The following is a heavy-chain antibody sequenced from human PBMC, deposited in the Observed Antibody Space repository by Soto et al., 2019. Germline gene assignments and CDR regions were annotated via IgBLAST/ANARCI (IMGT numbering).Heavy chain of an antibody. CDR3: DRGAGGAVVQAAQCFDY. D-gene: IGHD2-2*01. CDR1: GGSISNLGYY. CDR2: INYSGRT. J-gene: IGHJ4*02. Sequence: SETLFLTWTVSGGSISNLGYYWSWIRQHPGKGLEWIGHINYSGRTYYNSSLKCRVSISVDTSKNQFSLKLSSVTAAETAVYYFDRGAGGAVVQAAQCFDYWGQGTLVTVSS. V-gene: IGHV4-31*02.